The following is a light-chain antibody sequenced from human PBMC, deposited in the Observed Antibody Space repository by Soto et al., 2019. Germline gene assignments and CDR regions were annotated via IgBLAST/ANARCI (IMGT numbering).Light chain of an antibody. CDR1: QSVSGD. Sequence: EILMTQSTATLSVSPGERATLSCTASQSVSGDLAWYQQKPGQAPRLLIYGASTRATGIPARFSGSGSGTEFTLTISSLQSEDFAVYYCQQYNKWPLTFGGGTKVEIK. CDR2: GAS. CDR3: QQYNKWPLT. J-gene: IGKJ4*01. V-gene: IGKV3-15*01.